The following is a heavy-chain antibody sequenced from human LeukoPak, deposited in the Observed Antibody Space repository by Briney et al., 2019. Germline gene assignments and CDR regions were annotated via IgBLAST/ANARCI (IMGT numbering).Heavy chain of an antibody. CDR1: GFSFSTST. V-gene: IGHV3-21*01. CDR3: ARDSATGYYYYMDV. J-gene: IGHJ6*03. Sequence: PGGSLRLSCVTSGFSFSTSTMNWVRQAPGKGLEWVSSINQGTTHIYYAGSVRGRFTISRDDARNSLYLQMNSLRAEDTAVYYCARDSATGYYYYMDVWGKGTTVTVSS. D-gene: IGHD2/OR15-2a*01. CDR2: INQGTTHI.